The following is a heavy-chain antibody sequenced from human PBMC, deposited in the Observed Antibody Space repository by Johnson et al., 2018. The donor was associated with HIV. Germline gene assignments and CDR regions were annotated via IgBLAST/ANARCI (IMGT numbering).Heavy chain of an antibody. CDR2: ISSSCSTI. D-gene: IGHD2-15*01. V-gene: IGHV3-11*04. Sequence: QVQLLESGGGLVKPGGSLRLSCAASGFTFSDYYMSWIRQAPGKGLEWVSYISSSCSTIYYADSVKGRFTISRDNAKNSLFLQMNSLRAEDTAMYYCARERYGSQAIDGFDIWGQGTMVTVSS. J-gene: IGHJ3*02. CDR3: ARERYGSQAIDGFDI. CDR1: GFTFSDYY.